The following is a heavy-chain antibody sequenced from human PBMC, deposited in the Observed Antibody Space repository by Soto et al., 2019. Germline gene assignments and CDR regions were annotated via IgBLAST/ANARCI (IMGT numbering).Heavy chain of an antibody. J-gene: IGHJ1*01. CDR3: ANGDSGNWRYFQH. CDR1: GFTLSSYG. CDR2: ISHDGSNN. V-gene: IGHV3-30*18. Sequence: QVQLVESGGGVVQPGRSLRLSCAASGFTLSSYGMHWVRQAPGKGLEWVAVISHDGSNNYNVDSVKGRFTISRDSSKNTLYLQMNSLRVEDTAVYYCANGDSGNWRYFQHWGLGTLVTVSS. D-gene: IGHD1-1*01.